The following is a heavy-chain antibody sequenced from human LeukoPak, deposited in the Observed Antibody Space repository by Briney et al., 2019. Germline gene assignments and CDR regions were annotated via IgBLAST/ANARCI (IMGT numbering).Heavy chain of an antibody. V-gene: IGHV6-1*01. CDR1: GDSVSSNSAA. Sequence: SQTLSLTCAISGDSVSSNSAAWNWIRQSPSRGLEWLGRTYYRSKWYNDYAVSVRSRITINPDTSKNQFSLQLNSVTPEDTAVYYCARDLFMEAAIAYGMDVWGQGTTVTVSS. CDR2: TYYRSKWYN. D-gene: IGHD3-3*01. J-gene: IGHJ6*02. CDR3: ARDLFMEAAIAYGMDV.